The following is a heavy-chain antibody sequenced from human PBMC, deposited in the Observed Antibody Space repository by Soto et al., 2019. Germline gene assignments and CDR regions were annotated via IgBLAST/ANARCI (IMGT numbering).Heavy chain of an antibody. D-gene: IGHD6-13*01. CDR3: ASGASRWYPYFFDS. CDR2: IIPYYNTL. Sequence: QAQVVQSGAEVRKPGSSVKLSCKASEGTFNSYAIAWVRQAPGQGLEWMGGIIPYYNTLNYAQKFQDRVTITADDATNTVYMELSSLRSDDTAVYFCASGASRWYPYFFDSWAQGPLVTVSS. V-gene: IGHV1-69*01. J-gene: IGHJ4*02. CDR1: EGTFNSYA.